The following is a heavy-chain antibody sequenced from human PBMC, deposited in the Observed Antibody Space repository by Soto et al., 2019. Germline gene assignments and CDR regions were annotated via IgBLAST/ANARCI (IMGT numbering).Heavy chain of an antibody. CDR3: ARGGSGYTWFNEF. CDR1: GYTFTSYG. V-gene: IGHV1-69*13. Sequence: SVKVSCKASGYTFTSYGISWVRQVPGQGLEWMGGIIPVFQTAYYTQRFQGRVTITADESTNTAYMELSSLRSEDTAIYYCARGGSGYTWFNEFWGQGTLVTVSS. J-gene: IGHJ4*02. CDR2: IIPVFQTA. D-gene: IGHD3-22*01.